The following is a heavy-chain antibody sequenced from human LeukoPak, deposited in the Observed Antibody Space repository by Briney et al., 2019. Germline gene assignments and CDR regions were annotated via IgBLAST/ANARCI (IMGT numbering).Heavy chain of an antibody. CDR3: AKGEIAVAGTSSMDV. V-gene: IGHV3-30*02. CDR2: IRYDGSNK. Sequence: GLEWVAFIRYDGSNKYYADSVKGRFTISRDNSKNTLYLQMNSLRAEDTAVYYCAKGEIAVAGTSSMDVWGKGTTVTVSS. J-gene: IGHJ6*03. D-gene: IGHD6-19*01.